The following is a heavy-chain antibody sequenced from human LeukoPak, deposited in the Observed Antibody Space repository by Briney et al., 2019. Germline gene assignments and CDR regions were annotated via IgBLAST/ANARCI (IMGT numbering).Heavy chain of an antibody. J-gene: IGHJ5*02. V-gene: IGHV3-23*01. CDR2: ISGSGGST. CDR1: GFTFSSYA. D-gene: IGHD4-17*01. CDR3: AKVKYDYGDPVGWFDP. Sequence: GGSLRLSCAASGFTFSSYAMSWVRQAPGKGLEWVSAISGSGGSTYYADSVKGRFTISRDNSNNTLYLQMNSLRGEDTAVYYCAKVKYDYGDPVGWFDPWGRGTLVTVSS.